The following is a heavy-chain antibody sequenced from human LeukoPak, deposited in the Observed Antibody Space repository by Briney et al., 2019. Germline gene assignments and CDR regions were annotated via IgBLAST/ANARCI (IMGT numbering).Heavy chain of an antibody. CDR2: IIPILGIA. Sequence: SVNVTRMASGGIYSSYAISWVRPPPAQELEWMGSIIPILGIANYAQKFQGRVTITADKSTSTAYMELSSLRSEDTAVYYCARWGTGPGRGIAVDWRDYWGQGTLVTVSS. CDR3: ARWGTGPGRGIAVDWRDY. D-gene: IGHD6-19*01. V-gene: IGHV1-69*04. J-gene: IGHJ4*02. CDR1: GGIYSSYA.